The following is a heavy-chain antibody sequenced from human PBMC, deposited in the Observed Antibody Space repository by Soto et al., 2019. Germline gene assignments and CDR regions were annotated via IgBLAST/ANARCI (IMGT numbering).Heavy chain of an antibody. CDR3: ARALGSGWYFDY. J-gene: IGHJ4*02. V-gene: IGHV1-8*02. CDR1: GYIVTDCY. D-gene: IGHD6-19*01. CDR2: MNPNSCNT. Sequence: ASVKVPCKSSGYIVTDCYIHCVRQAPGQGREWMGWMNPNSCNTGYAQKFQGRVTMTRNTSISTAYMELSSLNSEDTAVYYCARALGSGWYFDYWGQGTLVTVSS.